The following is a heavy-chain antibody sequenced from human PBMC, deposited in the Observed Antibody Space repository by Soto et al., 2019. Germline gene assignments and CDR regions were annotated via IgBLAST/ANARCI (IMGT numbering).Heavy chain of an antibody. CDR2: IYHSGST. D-gene: IGHD1-26*01. J-gene: IGHJ4*02. V-gene: IGHV4-30-2*01. CDR3: AKGNQGRFFDY. CDR1: GGSIISSSNS. Sequence: SETLSLTSTFSGGSIISSSNSCSWIRKPPGKGLEWIGYIYHSGSTYYNPSLKSRVTISVDRAKNQFSLKLSSVTAADTAVYYCAKGNQGRFFDYWGQGALVTVSS.